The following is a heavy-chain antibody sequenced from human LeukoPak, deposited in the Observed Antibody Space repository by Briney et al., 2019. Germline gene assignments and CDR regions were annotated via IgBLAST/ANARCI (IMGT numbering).Heavy chain of an antibody. D-gene: IGHD4-23*01. CDR2: MNPNSGNT. CDR1: GYTFTSYD. J-gene: IGHJ5*02. V-gene: IGHV1-8*03. CDR3: ARGRRITVNLSGNGSNWFDP. Sequence: ASVKVSCKASGYTFTSYDINWVRQATGQGLEWMGWMNPNSGNTGYAQKFQGRVTITRNTSISTAYMELSSLRSEDTAVYYCARGRRITVNLSGNGSNWFDPWGQGTLVTVSS.